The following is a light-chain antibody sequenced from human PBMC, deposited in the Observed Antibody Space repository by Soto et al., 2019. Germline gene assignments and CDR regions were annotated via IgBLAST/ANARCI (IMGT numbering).Light chain of an antibody. Sequence: ESVLTQSPVTLSLSPGERGTLSWRASQSVGTSLAWYQQKPGQAPRLLIYGASNRATGIPDRFSGSGSGTDFTLTIRKLEPEDFAVYHCQQYGGSPRTFGQGTKV. CDR3: QQYGGSPRT. CDR1: QSVGTS. V-gene: IGKV3-20*01. CDR2: GAS. J-gene: IGKJ1*01.